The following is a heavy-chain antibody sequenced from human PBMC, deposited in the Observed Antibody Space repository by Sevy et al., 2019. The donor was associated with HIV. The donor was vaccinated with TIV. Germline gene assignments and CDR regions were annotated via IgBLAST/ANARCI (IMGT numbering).Heavy chain of an antibody. CDR2: IYYSGST. CDR1: GGSISSSSYY. CDR3: AGHRDYYDSSGYSHVAYYFDY. J-gene: IGHJ4*02. V-gene: IGHV4-39*01. D-gene: IGHD3-22*01. Sequence: SETLSLTCTVSGGSISSSSYYWGWIRQPPGKGLEWIGSIYYSGSTYYNPSLKSRVTISVDTSKNQFSLKLSSVTAADTAVYYCAGHRDYYDSSGYSHVAYYFDYWGQGTLVTVSS.